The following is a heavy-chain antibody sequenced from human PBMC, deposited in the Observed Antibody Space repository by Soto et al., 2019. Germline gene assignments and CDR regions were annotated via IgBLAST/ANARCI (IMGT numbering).Heavy chain of an antibody. J-gene: IGHJ4*02. CDR3: ARKAVRVTTPSFDS. D-gene: IGHD4-17*01. V-gene: IGHV1-2*04. CDR2: LNPNSGGT. CDR1: GYTLTELS. Sequence: ASVKVSCKVSGYTLTELSMHWVRQARGQGLEWMGWLNPNSGGTKLAQKFQGWVTLTRDTSISTAYLELSRLRSDDTAVYYCARKAVRVTTPSFDSWGQGTLVTASS.